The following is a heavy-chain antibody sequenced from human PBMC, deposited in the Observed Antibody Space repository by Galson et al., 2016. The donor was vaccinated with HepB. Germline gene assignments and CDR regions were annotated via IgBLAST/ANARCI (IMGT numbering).Heavy chain of an antibody. CDR2: VHYTGSA. V-gene: IGHV4-59*01. CDR1: GGSISRYY. Sequence: SETLSLTCAVSGGSISRYYWSWIRQAPGKGLEYIGYVHYTGSAKYNPSLKSRVIMSADMSKNQFSLKLTSVTAADTAVYYCARVGEAFDIWGLGTMVTVSS. CDR3: ARVGEAFDI. J-gene: IGHJ3*02.